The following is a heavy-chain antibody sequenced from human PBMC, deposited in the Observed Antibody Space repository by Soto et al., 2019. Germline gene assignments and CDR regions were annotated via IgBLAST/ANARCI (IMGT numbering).Heavy chain of an antibody. CDR1: GYTFTSYG. CDR2: INPNSGGT. J-gene: IGHJ5*02. V-gene: IGHV1-2*04. CDR3: ARCPMGYYDSSGVSGWFDP. Sequence: GASVKVSCKASGYTFTSYGISWVRQAPGQGLEWMGWINPNSGGTNYAQKFQGWVTMTRDTSISTAYMELSRLRSDDTAVYYCARCPMGYYDSSGVSGWFDPWGQGTLVTVSS. D-gene: IGHD3-22*01.